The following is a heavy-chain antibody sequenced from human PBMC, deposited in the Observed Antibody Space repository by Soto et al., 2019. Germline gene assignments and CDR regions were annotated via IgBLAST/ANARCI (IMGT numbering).Heavy chain of an antibody. CDR3: ATGSGVNFYYGMDV. CDR2: ISGSGGST. V-gene: IGHV3-23*01. D-gene: IGHD3-10*01. Sequence: EVQLLESGGGLVQPGGSLRLSCAASGFTFSSYAMSWVRQAPGKGREWVSAISGSGGSTYYADSVKGRFTISRDNSKNTLYLQMNSLRAEDTAVYYCATGSGVNFYYGMDVWGQGTTVTGSS. CDR1: GFTFSSYA. J-gene: IGHJ6*02.